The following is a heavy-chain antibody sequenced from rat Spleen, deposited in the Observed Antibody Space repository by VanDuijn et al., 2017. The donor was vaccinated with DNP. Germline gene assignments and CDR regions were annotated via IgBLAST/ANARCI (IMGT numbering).Heavy chain of an antibody. CDR1: GFTFNNYW. Sequence: EVQLVESGGGLVQPGRSLKLSCAASGFTFNNYWMTWIRQVPGKGLEWVASITSSGGGTFYGDSVKGRFTISRENAKTTLYLQMNSLRSEDTATYYCVSFNWPVPWGQGTSVTVSS. CDR3: VSFNWPVP. J-gene: IGHJ4*01. CDR2: ITSSGGGT. V-gene: IGHV5-31*01. D-gene: IGHD3-6*01.